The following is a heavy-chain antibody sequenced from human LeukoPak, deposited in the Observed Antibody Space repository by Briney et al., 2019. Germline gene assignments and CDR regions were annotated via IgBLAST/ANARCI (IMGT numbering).Heavy chain of an antibody. D-gene: IGHD6-19*01. J-gene: IGHJ4*02. CDR1: GYNFATYW. CDR3: ARRAARAGQGLDY. CDR2: ISPADSDT. Sequence: GESLKISCQVSGYNFATYWIGWVRQMPGKGLEWMGIISPADSDTRYSPSFQGQVTISADKSINTAYLQWSSLGASDTAIYYCARRAARAGQGLDYGGQGTLVTVPS. V-gene: IGHV5-51*01.